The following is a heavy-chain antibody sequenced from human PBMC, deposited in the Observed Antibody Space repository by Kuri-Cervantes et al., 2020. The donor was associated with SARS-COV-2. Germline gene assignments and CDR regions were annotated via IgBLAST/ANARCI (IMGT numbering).Heavy chain of an antibody. CDR3: AKETGAAGSSWMSYFDN. V-gene: IGHV3-30*18. CDR2: ISTDGTIT. J-gene: IGHJ4*02. CDR1: GFRFTTYW. Sequence: SGFRFTTYWIGWVRQAPGKGLEWLAVISTDGTITHYADSVKGRFTISRDNSKSTLYLEMNSLRDEDTGVYYCAKETGAAGSSWMSYFDNWGLGTQVTVSS. D-gene: IGHD6-13*01.